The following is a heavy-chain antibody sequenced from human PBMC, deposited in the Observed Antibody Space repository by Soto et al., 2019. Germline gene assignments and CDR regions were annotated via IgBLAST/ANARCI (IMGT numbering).Heavy chain of an antibody. J-gene: IGHJ4*02. V-gene: IGHV3-23*01. CDR3: AKDLYYYDSSGYYPFDY. CDR1: GFSFSSYA. CDR2: ISGSGGST. D-gene: IGHD3-22*01. Sequence: PGGSLTLSCAVYGFSFSSYAMSWVRQAPGKGLEWVSAISGSGGSTYYADSVKGRITISRNNSKNTQYQQMNSLRAEDTVVYYCAKDLYYYDSSGYYPFDYWGQGTLVTVSS.